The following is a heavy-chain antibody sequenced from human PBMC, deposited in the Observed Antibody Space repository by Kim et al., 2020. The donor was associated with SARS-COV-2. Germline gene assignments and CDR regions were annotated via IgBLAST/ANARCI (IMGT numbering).Heavy chain of an antibody. D-gene: IGHD6-6*01. Sequence: TPSHKSRVTISVDTTKDQFSLKRSSVTAADTAVYYCASGRIAARSNWFDPWGQGTLVTVSS. J-gene: IGHJ5*02. V-gene: IGHV4-34*01. CDR3: ASGRIAARSNWFDP.